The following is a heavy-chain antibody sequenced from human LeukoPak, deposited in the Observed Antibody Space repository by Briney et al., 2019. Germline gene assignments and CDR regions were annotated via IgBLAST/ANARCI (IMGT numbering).Heavy chain of an antibody. V-gene: IGHV3-30*04. CDR3: ATQGLMAEIGGHDLDY. CDR2: LSYDGSDK. Sequence: GGSLRLSCAASGFTFNRYAMHWVRQAPGKGLEWVAFLSYDGSDKSYADSVRRRFSISRDNSKNTVSLQMSSLTTDDTAVYYCATQGLMAEIGGHDLDYWGQGTLVTVSS. CDR1: GFTFNRYA. J-gene: IGHJ4*02. D-gene: IGHD2-8*01.